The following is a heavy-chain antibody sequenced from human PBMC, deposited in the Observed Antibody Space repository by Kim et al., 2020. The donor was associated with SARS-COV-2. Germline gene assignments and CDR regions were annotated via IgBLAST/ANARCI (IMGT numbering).Heavy chain of an antibody. Sequence: GGYLRLSCAASGFTFSNAWMSWVRQAPGKGLEWVGRIKSKTDGGTTDYAAPVKGRFTISRDDSKNTLYLQMNSLKTEDTAVYYCTTVLIVVVPAAQGRTDYWGQGTLVTVSS. CDR2: IKSKTDGGTT. CDR3: TTVLIVVVPAAQGRTDY. CDR1: GFTFSNAW. J-gene: IGHJ4*02. D-gene: IGHD2-2*01. V-gene: IGHV3-15*01.